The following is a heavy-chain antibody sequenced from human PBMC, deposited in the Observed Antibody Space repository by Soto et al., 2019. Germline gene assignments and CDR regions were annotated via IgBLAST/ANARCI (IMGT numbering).Heavy chain of an antibody. J-gene: IGHJ4*02. V-gene: IGHV3-21*01. CDR2: ISSSSSYI. Sequence: GGSLRLSCAASGFTFSSYSMNWVRQAPGKGLEWVSSISSSSSYIYYADSVKGRFTISRDNAKNSLYLQMNSLRAEDTAVYYCATDPLHDTAILPGQNPNQDYWGQGTLVTVSS. CDR3: ATDPLHDTAILPGQNPNQDY. D-gene: IGHD5-18*01. CDR1: GFTFSSYS.